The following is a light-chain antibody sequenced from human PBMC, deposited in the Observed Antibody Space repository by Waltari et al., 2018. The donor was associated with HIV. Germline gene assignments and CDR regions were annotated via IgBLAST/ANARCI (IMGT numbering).Light chain of an antibody. CDR1: QSVSSN. Sequence: EIVMTQSPATLSVSPGERATLSCRASQSVSSNLAWYQQTPGQAPRLLIYGAFTRATGIPARFSGSGTGTEFTLIISSLRSEDFVVYYCQQYNNWPRTFGQGTKLQIK. V-gene: IGKV3-15*01. CDR2: GAF. CDR3: QQYNNWPRT. J-gene: IGKJ2*01.